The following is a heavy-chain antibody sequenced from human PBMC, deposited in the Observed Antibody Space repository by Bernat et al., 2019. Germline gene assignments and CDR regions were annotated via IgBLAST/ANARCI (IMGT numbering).Heavy chain of an antibody. V-gene: IGHV1-2*02. CDR2: INPNSGGT. CDR1: GYTFTAYY. J-gene: IGHJ5*02. Sequence: QVQLVQSGSEVKKPGASVKVSCKASGYTFTAYYMHWVRQTPGQGLEWMGWINPNSGGTNYAQKFQGRVTMTRETSIRTAYMELSRLRSDDTAVYYCARGKYQLLSSWFDPWGQGTLVTVSS. CDR3: ARGKYQLLSSWFDP. D-gene: IGHD2-2*01.